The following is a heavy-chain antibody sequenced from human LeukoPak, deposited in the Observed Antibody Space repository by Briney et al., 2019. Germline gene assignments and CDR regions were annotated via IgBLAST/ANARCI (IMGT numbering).Heavy chain of an antibody. J-gene: IGHJ4*02. Sequence: GGSLRLSCAASGFTFSSYAMSWVRQAPGKGLEWVSAISGSGGSTYYADSVKGRFTISRDNSKNTLYLQMNSLRAEDTAVYYCAKGHIYYGSGSDLDYWGQGTLVTVSS. CDR3: AKGHIYYGSGSDLDY. D-gene: IGHD3-10*01. CDR2: ISGSGGST. V-gene: IGHV3-23*01. CDR1: GFTFSSYA.